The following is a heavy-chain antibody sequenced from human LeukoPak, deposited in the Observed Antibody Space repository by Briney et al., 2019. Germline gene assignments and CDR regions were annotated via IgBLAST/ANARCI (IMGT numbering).Heavy chain of an antibody. Sequence: KPSETLSLTCTVSGGSISSYYWSWIRQPPGKGLGWIGYIHYSGSTNYNPSLKSRVIISVDTSKNQFSLKLRSVTAADTAVYYCAREAREGHVFAIWGQGTMVTVSS. CDR3: AREAREGHVFAI. CDR2: IHYSGST. CDR1: GGSISSYY. V-gene: IGHV4-59*01. J-gene: IGHJ3*02. D-gene: IGHD5-24*01.